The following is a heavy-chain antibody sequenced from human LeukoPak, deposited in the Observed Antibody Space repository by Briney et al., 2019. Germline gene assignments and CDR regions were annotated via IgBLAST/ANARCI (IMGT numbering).Heavy chain of an antibody. J-gene: IGHJ5*02. Sequence: GASVTVSCKASGYTFTSYGISWVRQAPGQGLEWMGIINPSGGSTSYAQKFQGRVTMTRDTSTSTVYMELSSLRSEDTAVYYCARAHGIAAAVWFDPWGQGTLVTVSS. V-gene: IGHV1-46*01. CDR2: INPSGGST. D-gene: IGHD6-13*01. CDR1: GYTFTSYG. CDR3: ARAHGIAAAVWFDP.